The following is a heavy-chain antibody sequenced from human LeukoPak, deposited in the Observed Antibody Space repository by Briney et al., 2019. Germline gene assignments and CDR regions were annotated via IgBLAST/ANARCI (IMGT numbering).Heavy chain of an antibody. CDR2: INFSGST. D-gene: IGHD2-15*01. CDR1: GGSISSGDYY. CDR3: ARAPVGYCSGGTCKRYFDY. V-gene: IGHV4-30-4*01. Sequence: SETLSLTCTVSGGSISSGDYYWSWIRQPPGKGLEYIGYINFSGSTSYNPSLKGRLTISVVTSKNQFSLKLSSVTAADTAVYYCARAPVGYCSGGTCKRYFDYWGQGTLVTVSP. J-gene: IGHJ4*02.